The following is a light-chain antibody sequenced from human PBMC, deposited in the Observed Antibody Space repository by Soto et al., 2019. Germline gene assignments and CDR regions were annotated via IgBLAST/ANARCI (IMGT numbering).Light chain of an antibody. CDR1: SGHNNYA. V-gene: IGLV4-69*01. CDR3: QTGGTGIVI. J-gene: IGLJ2*01. CDR2: VNSDGSH. Sequence: QLVLTQSPSASASLGASVKLTCTLSSGHNNYAIAWHQQQPEKGPRYLMKVNSDGSHSKGDGIPDRFSGSSSGAERYLTISSLQSDDEADYYCQTGGTGIVIFGGGTKLTVL.